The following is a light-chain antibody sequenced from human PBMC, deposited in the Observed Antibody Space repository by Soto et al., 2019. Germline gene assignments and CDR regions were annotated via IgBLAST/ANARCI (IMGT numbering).Light chain of an antibody. CDR2: EVN. Sequence: QSVLTQPPSASGSPGQSVTISCTGTSSDVGGYNYVSWYQQHPGKAPKLMIYEVNKRPSGVPDRFSGSKSGNTASLTVSGLQAEDEADYHCSSYAGRKNVVFGGGTQLTVL. V-gene: IGLV2-8*01. CDR1: SSDVGGYNY. J-gene: IGLJ2*01. CDR3: SSYAGRKNVV.